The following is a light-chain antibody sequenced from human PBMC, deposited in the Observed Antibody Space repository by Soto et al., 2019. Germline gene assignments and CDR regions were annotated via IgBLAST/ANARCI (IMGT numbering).Light chain of an antibody. CDR2: EVN. CDR1: SSDVGTYKY. V-gene: IGLV2-8*01. CDR3: SSYAGSNNYV. J-gene: IGLJ1*01. Sequence: QSALTQPLSASGSPGQSVTISCTGTSSDVGTYKYVSWYQQHPGKAPRVMIYEVNKRPSGVPDRFSGSKSGNTASLTVSGLQAEDEADYYCSSYAGSNNYVFGTGTKVTVL.